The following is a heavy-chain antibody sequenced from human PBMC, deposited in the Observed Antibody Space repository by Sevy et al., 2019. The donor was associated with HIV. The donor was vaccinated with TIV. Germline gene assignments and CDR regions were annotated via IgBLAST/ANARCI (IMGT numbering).Heavy chain of an antibody. CDR2: IYYSGST. CDR3: ARDMLGYCSSTSCYAEGYFDY. V-gene: IGHV4-59*01. Sequence: SETLSLTCTVSGGSISSYYWSWIWQPPGKGLESIGYIYYSGSTNYNPPLKSRVTISVDTSKDQFSLKLSSVTAADSAVYYCARDMLGYCSSTSCYAEGYFDYWGQGALVTVSS. D-gene: IGHD2-2*01. CDR1: GGSISSYY. J-gene: IGHJ4*02.